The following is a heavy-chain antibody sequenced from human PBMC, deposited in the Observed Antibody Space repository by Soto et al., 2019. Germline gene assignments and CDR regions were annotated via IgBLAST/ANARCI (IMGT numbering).Heavy chain of an antibody. CDR2: IFYSGST. J-gene: IGHJ5*02. CDR1: GDSISSDDYY. CDR3: AREISYSDHDRGGWFDP. D-gene: IGHD5-12*01. Sequence: QVQLQESGPGLVKPSQTLSLTCTVSGDSISSDDYYWSWVRQPPGKGLEWIGYIFYSGSTDYSPSLKSRVTISVDTSKNQFSLKLRSVTAADTAVYYCAREISYSDHDRGGWFDPWGQGTLVTVSS. V-gene: IGHV4-30-4*08.